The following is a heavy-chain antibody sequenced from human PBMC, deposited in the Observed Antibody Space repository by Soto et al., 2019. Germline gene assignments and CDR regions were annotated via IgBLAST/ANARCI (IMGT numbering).Heavy chain of an antibody. Sequence: QVPLVQSGAEVKKPGASVKVSCKASGYTFTSYGISWVRQAPGXXXXXMGWISAYNGNTNYAQKLQGRVXMTTXTSXXXXXXXXXXLRSDDTAVYYCASPGFITGMPFDYWGQGTLVTVSS. CDR1: GYTFTSYG. D-gene: IGHD1-20*01. J-gene: IGHJ4*02. CDR3: ASPGFITGMPFDY. V-gene: IGHV1-18*01. CDR2: ISAYNGNT.